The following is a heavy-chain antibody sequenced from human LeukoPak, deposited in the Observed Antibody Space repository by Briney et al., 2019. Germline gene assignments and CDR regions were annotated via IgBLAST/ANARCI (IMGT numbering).Heavy chain of an antibody. CDR2: IYHSGST. CDR3: ASFGRYGEFIDY. V-gene: IGHV4-4*02. J-gene: IGHJ4*02. D-gene: IGHD3-10*01. Sequence: SGTLSLTCAVPGGSISSSDWWSWVRQPPGKGLEWIGEIYHSGSTNYNPSLKSRVTISVDKSKNQFSLKLSSVTAADTAVYYCASFGRYGEFIDYWGQGTLVTVSS. CDR1: GGSISSSDW.